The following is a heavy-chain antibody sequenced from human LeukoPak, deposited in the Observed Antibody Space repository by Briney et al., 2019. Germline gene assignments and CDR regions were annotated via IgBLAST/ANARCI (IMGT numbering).Heavy chain of an antibody. CDR3: AKDFSSGWYYFDY. V-gene: IGHV3-30*18. J-gene: IGHJ4*02. D-gene: IGHD6-19*01. Sequence: RSGGSLRLSCAASGFTVSNNYMNWVRQAPGKGLEWVAVISYDGSNKYYADSVKGRFTISRDNSKNTLYLQMNSLRAEDTAVYYCAKDFSSGWYYFDYWGQGTLVTVSS. CDR2: ISYDGSNK. CDR1: GFTVSNNY.